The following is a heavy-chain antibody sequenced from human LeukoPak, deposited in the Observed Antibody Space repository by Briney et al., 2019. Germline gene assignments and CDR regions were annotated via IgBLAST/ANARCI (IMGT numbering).Heavy chain of an antibody. V-gene: IGHV3-66*01. Sequence: GGSLRLSCAASGSTVSSNYMSWVRQAPGKGLEWVSVIYSDGSTYYADFVKGRFTISRDNSKNMLYLQMNSLSAGDTAFYYCARDKETVNRAFDYWGQGTLVTVSS. J-gene: IGHJ4*02. D-gene: IGHD1-14*01. CDR3: ARDKETVNRAFDY. CDR2: IYSDGST. CDR1: GSTVSSNY.